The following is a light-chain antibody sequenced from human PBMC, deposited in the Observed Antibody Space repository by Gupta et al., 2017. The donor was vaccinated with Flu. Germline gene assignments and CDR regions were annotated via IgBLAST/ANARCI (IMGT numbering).Light chain of an antibody. CDR2: LGS. V-gene: IGKV2-28*01. CDR1: QSLLHSNGYNY. CDR3: MQALQTPYT. Sequence: QSLLHSNGYNYLDWYLQKPGQSPQLLIYLGSNRASGVPDRFSGSGSGTDFTLKISRVEAEDVGVYYCMQALQTPYTFGQGTKVEIK. J-gene: IGKJ2*01.